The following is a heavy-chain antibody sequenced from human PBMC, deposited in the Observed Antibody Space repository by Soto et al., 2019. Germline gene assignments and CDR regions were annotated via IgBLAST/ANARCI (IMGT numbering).Heavy chain of an antibody. CDR1: GGSIISADSY. V-gene: IGHV4-31*11. Sequence: SETLSLTCAASGGSIISADSYWFWIRKHPGKGLEWIGYIAYSGDTYYNPSLRSRVTISTDTSENKFSLTLRSVTAADTAVYYCARLGVGYCSSTSCRSRSVWGQGTLVTASS. CDR3: ARLGVGYCSSTSCRSRSV. CDR2: IAYSGDT. D-gene: IGHD2-2*01. J-gene: IGHJ4*02.